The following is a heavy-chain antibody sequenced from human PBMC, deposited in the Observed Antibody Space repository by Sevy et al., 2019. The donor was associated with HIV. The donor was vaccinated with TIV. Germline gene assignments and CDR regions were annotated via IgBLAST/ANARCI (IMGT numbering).Heavy chain of an antibody. CDR1: GFTFSSYS. CDR2: ISSSSSHI. J-gene: IGHJ6*02. CDR3: ARDRAPEAGYSYSYYYYGTDV. D-gene: IGHD5-18*01. V-gene: IGHV3-21*01. Sequence: GGSLRLSCAASGFTFSSYSMNWVRQAPGKGLEWVSSISSSSSHIYYADSVKGRFTISRDNAKNSLYLQMNSLRAEDTAVYYCARDRAPEAGYSYSYYYYGTDVWGQGTTVTVSS.